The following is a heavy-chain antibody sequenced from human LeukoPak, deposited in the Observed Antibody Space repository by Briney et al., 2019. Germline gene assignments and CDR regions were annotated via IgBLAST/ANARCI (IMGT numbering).Heavy chain of an antibody. CDR3: ARHKGDGSGSSPFFDY. D-gene: IGHD3-10*01. CDR2: IYYSGST. V-gene: IGHV4-31*03. CDR1: GGSISSGGYY. J-gene: IGHJ4*02. Sequence: SETLSLTCTVSGGSISSGGYYWSWIRQHPGKGLEWIGYIYYSGSTYYNPSLKSRVTISVDTSKNQFSLKLSSVTAADTAVYYCARHKGDGSGSSPFFDYWGQGTLVTVSS.